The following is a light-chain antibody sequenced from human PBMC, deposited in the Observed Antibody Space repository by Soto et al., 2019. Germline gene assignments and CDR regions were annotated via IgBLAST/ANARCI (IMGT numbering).Light chain of an antibody. Sequence: DIVMTQSPDSLAVSLGERATINCKSSQSFLYSSTNKNYLSWYQQKPGQTPKLLIYWASTRESGVPDRFSGSGSGTDFTLTISSLQAEDVAVYYCQQYYSTPLTFGGGTKVDI. CDR1: QSFLYSSTNKNY. CDR2: WAS. CDR3: QQYYSTPLT. J-gene: IGKJ4*01. V-gene: IGKV4-1*01.